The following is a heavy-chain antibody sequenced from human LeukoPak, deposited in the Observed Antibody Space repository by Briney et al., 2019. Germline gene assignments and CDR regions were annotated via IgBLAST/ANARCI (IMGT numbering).Heavy chain of an antibody. Sequence: GGSLRLSCVASGFTFSNYGMHWVRQAPGKGLEWVAIIWFDGSGTYYADSVKGRVTFSRDNSRNTLYLQMNSLRAEDTAMYYCARHASTHYFDSWGQGTLVTVSS. V-gene: IGHV3-33*01. CDR2: IWFDGSGT. CDR3: ARHASTHYFDS. CDR1: GFTFSNYG. J-gene: IGHJ4*02. D-gene: IGHD2/OR15-2a*01.